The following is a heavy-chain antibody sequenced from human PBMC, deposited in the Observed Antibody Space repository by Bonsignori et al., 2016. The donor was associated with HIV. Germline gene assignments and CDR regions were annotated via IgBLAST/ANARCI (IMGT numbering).Heavy chain of an antibody. D-gene: IGHD4-11*01. Sequence: PGKGLEWIGYIYYSGSTNYNPSLKSRVTISVDTSKNQFSLKLSSVTAADTAVYYCARGDDYSNFDYWGQGTLVTVSS. V-gene: IGHV4-59*12. CDR2: IYYSGST. J-gene: IGHJ4*02. CDR3: ARGDDYSNFDY.